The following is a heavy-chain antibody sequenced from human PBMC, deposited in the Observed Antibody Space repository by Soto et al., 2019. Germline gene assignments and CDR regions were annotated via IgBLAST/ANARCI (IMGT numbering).Heavy chain of an antibody. CDR1: GYTFTGYY. CDR2: INPNSGGT. V-gene: IGHV1-2*02. CDR3: ARDLDYDILTGYYPLGFDY. D-gene: IGHD3-9*01. Sequence: GASVKVSCKASGYTFTGYYMHWVRQAPGQGLEWMGWINPNSGGTNYAQKFQGRVTMTRDTSISTAYMELSRLRSDDTAVYYCARDLDYDILTGYYPLGFDYWGQGTLVTVSS. J-gene: IGHJ4*02.